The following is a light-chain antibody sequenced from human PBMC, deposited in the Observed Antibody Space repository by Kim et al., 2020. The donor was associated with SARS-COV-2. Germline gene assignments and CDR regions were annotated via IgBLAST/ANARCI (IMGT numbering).Light chain of an antibody. V-gene: IGKV1-8*01. CDR3: LQHASYPIT. J-gene: IGKJ2*01. Sequence: ASPGDTVTITCRATQDLTKYLAWYQLKPGGPPRLLIFIASTLNSGVPSRFSGSGSGTEFTLTISSLQTDDFATYFCLQHASYPITFGQGTKLEI. CDR1: QDLTKY. CDR2: IAS.